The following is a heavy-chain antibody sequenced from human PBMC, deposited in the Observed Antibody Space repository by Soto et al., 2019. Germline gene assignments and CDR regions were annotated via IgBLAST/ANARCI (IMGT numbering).Heavy chain of an antibody. CDR1: GGSISSYY. D-gene: IGHD4-17*01. J-gene: IGHJ4*02. Sequence: QVQLQESGPGLVRPSEPLSLTCTVSGGSISSYYWSWIRQPPGKGLEWIGYIYNSGSTNYNPSLKSRVTISVDTSKNQFSLKLSSVTAADTAVYYCADGDSRGPLDSCGQVTLVTVSS. CDR3: ADGDSRGPLDS. V-gene: IGHV4-59*01. CDR2: IYNSGST.